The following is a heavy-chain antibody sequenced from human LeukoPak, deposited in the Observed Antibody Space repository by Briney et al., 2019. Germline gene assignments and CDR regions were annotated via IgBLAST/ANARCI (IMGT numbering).Heavy chain of an antibody. CDR1: GYTFTTYY. V-gene: IGHV1-46*03. CDR2: INTGHGNS. CDR3: VREYPGGYFDF. Sequence: ASVKVSCKASGYTFTTYYIHWVRQAPGQGLEWMGMINTGHGNSNLPQRSQARVTMTRDTSTSTAYMELSSLRTEDTAMYYCVREYPGGYFDFWGQGTLVTVSS. J-gene: IGHJ4*02. D-gene: IGHD3-16*01.